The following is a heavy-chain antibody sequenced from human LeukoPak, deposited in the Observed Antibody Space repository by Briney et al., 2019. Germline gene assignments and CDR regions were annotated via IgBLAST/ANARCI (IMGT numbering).Heavy chain of an antibody. V-gene: IGHV4-39*01. CDR3: ARHPPLLWFGELSRDYYMDV. Sequence: PSETLSLTCTVSGGSISRNSYYWGWIRQPPGKGLEGLGIVDDIGNTHYNPSLKSRVTISVDTSQNQFSLKLNSLTAADTAVYYCARHPPLLWFGELSRDYYMDVWGKGTTVTVSS. J-gene: IGHJ6*03. CDR2: VDDIGNT. CDR1: GGSISRNSYY. D-gene: IGHD3-10*01.